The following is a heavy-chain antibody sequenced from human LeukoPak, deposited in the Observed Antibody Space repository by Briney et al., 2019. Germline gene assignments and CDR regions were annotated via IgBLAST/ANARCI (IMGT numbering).Heavy chain of an antibody. D-gene: IGHD1-26*01. CDR1: GFSFSSYW. J-gene: IGHJ3*02. Sequence: GGSLRLSCAASGFSFSSYWMHWVRQAPGKGLVWVSRITSDGSSTSYADSVKGRFTISRDNAKNTLYLQMNSLRAEDTAVYYCARGSIVGAATDAFDIWGQGTMVTVSS. CDR2: ITSDGSST. CDR3: ARGSIVGAATDAFDI. V-gene: IGHV3-74*01.